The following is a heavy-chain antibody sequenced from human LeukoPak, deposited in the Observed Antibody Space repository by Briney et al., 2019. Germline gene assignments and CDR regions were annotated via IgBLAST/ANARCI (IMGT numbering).Heavy chain of an antibody. V-gene: IGHV1-2*02. J-gene: IGHJ5*02. CDR2: ISPDSGDT. D-gene: IGHD3-22*01. CDR1: GYTFTNYY. CDR3: AARGYYSFLVS. Sequence: GASVKVSCKASGYTFTNYYMHWVRQAPGQGLEWMGWISPDSGDTNFAQKFQGRVTMTRDTSIRTVYMELSRLTSDDTAIYYCAARGYYSFLVSWGPGTLVSVSS.